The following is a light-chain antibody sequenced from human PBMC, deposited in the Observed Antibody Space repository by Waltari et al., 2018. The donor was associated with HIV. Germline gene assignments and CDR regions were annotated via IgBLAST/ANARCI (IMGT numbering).Light chain of an antibody. J-gene: IGLJ3*02. Sequence: SYVLTQPPSVSVDPGETARVTCGGNNIGSKSVHWYQQKSGQAPVLVVYDDGDRPSGIPERFSGSNSGNTATLTISRVEAGDEADYYCQVWDSSSDHWVFGGGTELTVL. CDR2: DDG. V-gene: IGLV3-21*02. CDR3: QVWDSSSDHWV. CDR1: NIGSKS.